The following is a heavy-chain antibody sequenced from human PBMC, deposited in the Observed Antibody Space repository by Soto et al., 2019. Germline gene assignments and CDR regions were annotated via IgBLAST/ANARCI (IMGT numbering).Heavy chain of an antibody. CDR2: IFSNDEK. J-gene: IGHJ4*02. Sequence: QVTLKESGPVLVKPTETLTLTCTVSGFSLSNARMGVSWIRQPPGKALEWLAHIFSNDEKSYSTSLKSRLTIPKDTSKSQVVLTMTNMAPVDTAKYYCARHGRGVGARPLDYWGQGTLVTVSS. CDR3: ARHGRGVGARPLDY. CDR1: GFSLSNARMG. V-gene: IGHV2-26*01. D-gene: IGHD1-26*01.